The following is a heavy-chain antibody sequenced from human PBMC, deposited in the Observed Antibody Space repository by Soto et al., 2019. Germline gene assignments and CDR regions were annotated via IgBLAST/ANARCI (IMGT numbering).Heavy chain of an antibody. D-gene: IGHD2-15*01. CDR3: ARDDPSLGSYGMDV. J-gene: IGHJ6*02. CDR1: GFTFSSYA. V-gene: IGHV3-30-3*01. CDR2: ISYDGSNK. Sequence: HPGGSLRLSCAASGFTFSSYAMHWVRQAPGKGLEWVAVISYDGSNKYYADSVKGRFTISRDNSKNTLYLQMNSLRAEDTAVYYCARDDPSLGSYGMDVWGQGTTVTVSS.